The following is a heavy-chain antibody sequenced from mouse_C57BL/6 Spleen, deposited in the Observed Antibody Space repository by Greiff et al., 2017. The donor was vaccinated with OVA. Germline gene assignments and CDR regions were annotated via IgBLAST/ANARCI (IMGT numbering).Heavy chain of an antibody. Sequence: VQLQQSGPELVKPGASVKLSCKASGYTFTSYWMHWVKQRPGQGLEWIGNINPSNGGTNYNEKFKSKATLTVDKSSSTAYMQLSSLTSEDSAVYYCAREDYYGSSYDYWGQGTTLTVSS. CDR2: INPSNGGT. D-gene: IGHD1-1*01. CDR1: GYTFTSYW. J-gene: IGHJ2*01. V-gene: IGHV1-53*01. CDR3: AREDYYGSSYDY.